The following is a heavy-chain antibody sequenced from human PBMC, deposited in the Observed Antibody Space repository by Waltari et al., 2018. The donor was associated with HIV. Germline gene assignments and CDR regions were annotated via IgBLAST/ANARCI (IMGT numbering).Heavy chain of an antibody. CDR3: ARDWAHSSSWSRYYYHGMDV. Sequence: EVQLVESGGGLVQTGGSLRLSCAASGFTVSRTYMSWVRQAPGKGLEWVSVIYSGGSTYYADSVKGRFTISRDNSKNTLYLQMNSLRAEDTAVYYCARDWAHSSSWSRYYYHGMDVWGQGTTVTVSS. CDR1: GFTVSRTY. D-gene: IGHD6-13*01. V-gene: IGHV3-66*01. CDR2: IYSGGST. J-gene: IGHJ6*02.